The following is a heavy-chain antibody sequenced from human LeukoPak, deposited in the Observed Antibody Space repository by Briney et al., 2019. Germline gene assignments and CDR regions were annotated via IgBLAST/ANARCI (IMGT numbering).Heavy chain of an antibody. Sequence: PSETLSLTCTVSGASIISGGYYWSWIRQHPGKGLEWIGYIYYTGSTYYNPSLKNRLTISIDTSKSQFSLKLTSVTAADTAVYYCARGVELLEYYFDYXGXXTLVTVSS. CDR3: ARGVELLEYYFDY. CDR2: IYYTGST. D-gene: IGHD1-26*01. CDR1: GASIISGGYY. J-gene: IGHJ4*02. V-gene: IGHV4-31*03.